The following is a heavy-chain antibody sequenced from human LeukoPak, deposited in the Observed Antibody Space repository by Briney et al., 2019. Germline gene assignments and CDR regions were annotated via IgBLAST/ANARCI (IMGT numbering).Heavy chain of an antibody. J-gene: IGHJ3*02. D-gene: IGHD3-10*01. Sequence: QSGGSLRLSCAASGFTFSRYSMNWVRQAPGKGLEWVSSISSSSNIIYYADSVKGRFTISRDNARNSLYLQMNSLRAEDTAVYYCARVPYPQRGSGSYLDAFDIWGQGTMVTVSS. CDR1: GFTFSRYS. V-gene: IGHV3-48*01. CDR3: ARVPYPQRGSGSYLDAFDI. CDR2: ISSSSNII.